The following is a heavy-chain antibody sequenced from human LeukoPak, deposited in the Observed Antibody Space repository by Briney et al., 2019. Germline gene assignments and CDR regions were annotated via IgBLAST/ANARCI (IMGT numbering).Heavy chain of an antibody. CDR2: INHSGST. V-gene: IGHV4-34*01. Sequence: SETLSLTCAVYGGSFSGYYWSWIRQPPGKGLEWIGDINHSGSTNYNPSLKSRITVSVDTSKNQFSLKLSSVTAADTAVYYCARRRLWFGKLPIDYWGQGTLVTVSS. CDR3: ARRRLWFGKLPIDY. J-gene: IGHJ4*02. CDR1: GGSFSGYY. D-gene: IGHD3-10*01.